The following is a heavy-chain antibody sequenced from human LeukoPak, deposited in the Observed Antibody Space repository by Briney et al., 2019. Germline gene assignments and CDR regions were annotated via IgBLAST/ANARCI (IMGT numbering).Heavy chain of an antibody. CDR3: ARSPGRPKYTAPRDYYMDV. Sequence: SETLSLTCTVSGGSISSYYWSWIRQPPGKGLEWIGYIYYSGSTNYNPSLKSRVTISVDTSKNQFSLKLSSVTAADTAVYYCARSPGRPKYTAPRDYYMDVWGKGTTVTVSS. V-gene: IGHV4-59*01. J-gene: IGHJ6*03. CDR1: GGSISSYY. D-gene: IGHD6-6*01. CDR2: IYYSGST.